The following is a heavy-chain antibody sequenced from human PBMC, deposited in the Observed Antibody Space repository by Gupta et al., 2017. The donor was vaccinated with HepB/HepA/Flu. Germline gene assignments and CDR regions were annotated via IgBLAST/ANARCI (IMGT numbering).Heavy chain of an antibody. CDR1: GFTLSSYA. CDR2: ISGSGGST. J-gene: IGHJ4*02. D-gene: IGHD1-26*01. CDR3: AKLSSRSYNGDNDY. V-gene: IGHV3-23*01. Sequence: EVQLLESGGGLVQPGGSLRLSGAASGFTLSSYAMSWVGQAPGKGLEWVSAISGSGGSTYYADSVKGRFTISRDNSKNTLYLQMNSLRAEDTAVYYCAKLSSRSYNGDNDYWGQGTLVTVSS.